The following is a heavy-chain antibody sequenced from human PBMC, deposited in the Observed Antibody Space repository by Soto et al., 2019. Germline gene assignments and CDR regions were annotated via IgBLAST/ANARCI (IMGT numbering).Heavy chain of an antibody. J-gene: IGHJ5*02. Sequence: SESLSRTWTVGGGYISPYYWNWIWQPPGKVLEWIGSLSPTGATYYYPSLMSRFTISLDTSKSQFSLHLRSVTAADTALYYCARDLLADQLLRWFGPWGRGTVVTVSS. CDR2: LSPTGAT. D-gene: IGHD3-16*01. V-gene: IGHV4-59*01. CDR3: ARDLLADQLLRWFGP. CDR1: GGYISPYY.